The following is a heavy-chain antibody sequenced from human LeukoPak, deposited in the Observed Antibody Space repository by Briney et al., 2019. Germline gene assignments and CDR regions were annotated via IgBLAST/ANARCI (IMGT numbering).Heavy chain of an antibody. D-gene: IGHD4-17*01. CDR3: ARYYGEDFDY. J-gene: IGHJ4*02. Sequence: PGGSLSLSCAASGFPFISYWMSGARQAPGKGLEGVANIKQDGSEKYYVDSVKGRFTISRDNAKNSLYLQMNSLRAEDTAVYYCARYYGEDFDYWGQGTLVTGSS. CDR1: GFPFISYW. CDR2: IKQDGSEK. V-gene: IGHV3-7*03.